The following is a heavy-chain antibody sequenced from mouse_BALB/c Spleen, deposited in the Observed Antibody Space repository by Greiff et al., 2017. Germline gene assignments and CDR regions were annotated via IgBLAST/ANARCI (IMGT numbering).Heavy chain of an antibody. J-gene: IGHJ3*01. CDR3: ARSGSIYYAFAY. Sequence: VKLQESGAELAKPGASVKMSCKASGYTFTSYWMHWVKQRPGQGLEWIGYINPSTGYTEYNQKFKDKATLTADKSSSTAYMQLSSLTSEDSAVYYCARSGSIYYAFAYWGQGTLVTVSA. V-gene: IGHV1-7*01. CDR1: GYTFTSYW. CDR2: INPSTGYT. D-gene: IGHD1-1*01.